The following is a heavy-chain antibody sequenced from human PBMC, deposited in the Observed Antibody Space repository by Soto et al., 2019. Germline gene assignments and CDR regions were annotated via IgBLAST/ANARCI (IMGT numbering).Heavy chain of an antibody. Sequence: GGSLRLSFVASGFDFRRYEMNWVRQAPGKGLEWVSNIRANDESIYYADSVKGRVSVSRDNAKNSLFLEMNSLRVDDTAVYYCARETLRDAIDIWGQGTMVTVSS. CDR1: GFDFRRYE. V-gene: IGHV3-48*03. CDR2: IRANDESI. CDR3: ARETLRDAIDI. J-gene: IGHJ3*02.